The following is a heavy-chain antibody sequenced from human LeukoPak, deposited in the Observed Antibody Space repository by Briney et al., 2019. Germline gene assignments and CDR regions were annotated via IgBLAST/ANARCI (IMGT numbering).Heavy chain of an antibody. CDR2: ISAYNGNT. J-gene: IGHJ4*02. CDR3: ARDRVLDY. Sequence: ASVKVSCKASGYRFITYGITWVRQAPGQGLEWMGWISAYNGNTNYAQKLQGRVTMTTDSSTSTAYMELRSLRSDDTAMYYCARDRVLDYWGQGTLVTVSS. V-gene: IGHV1-18*01. CDR1: GYRFITYG. D-gene: IGHD3-10*01.